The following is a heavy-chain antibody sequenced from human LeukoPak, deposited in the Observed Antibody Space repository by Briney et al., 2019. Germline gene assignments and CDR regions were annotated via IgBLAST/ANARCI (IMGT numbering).Heavy chain of an antibody. J-gene: IGHJ6*03. V-gene: IGHV1-18*01. Sequence: ASVKVSCKASGYTFTSYGISWVRQAPGQGLEWMGWISAYNGNTNYAQKLQGRVTMATDTSTSTAYMELRSLRSDDTAVYYCARDPAQSYYYYMDVWGKGTTVTVSS. CDR1: GYTFTSYG. CDR3: ARDPAQSYYYYMDV. CDR2: ISAYNGNT.